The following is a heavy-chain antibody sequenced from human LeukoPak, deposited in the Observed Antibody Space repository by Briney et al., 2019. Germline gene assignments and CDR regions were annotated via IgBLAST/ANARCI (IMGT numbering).Heavy chain of an antibody. CDR3: ARDSEFYYFDL. Sequence: ETLSLTCTVSGGSISSYYWSWIRQPPGKGLEWIGYIYQSGSTYFNPSLKSRVSISIDTSKNQFSLKLSSVTAADTAVYYCARDSEFYYFDLWGQGTLVTVSS. CDR1: GGSISSYY. V-gene: IGHV4-59*12. CDR2: IYQSGST. J-gene: IGHJ4*02. D-gene: IGHD3-10*01.